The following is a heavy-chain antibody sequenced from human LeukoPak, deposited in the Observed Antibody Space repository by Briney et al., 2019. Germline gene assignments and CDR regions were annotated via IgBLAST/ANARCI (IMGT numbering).Heavy chain of an antibody. Sequence: ASVKVPCKASGYTFTSYDINWVRQATGQGLEWMGWMNPNSGNTGYAQKFQGRVTMTRNTSISTAYMELSSLRSEDTAVCYCARRIQLWLQVGYYMDVWGKGTTVTVSS. CDR1: GYTFTSYD. J-gene: IGHJ6*03. CDR2: MNPNSGNT. D-gene: IGHD5-18*01. V-gene: IGHV1-8*01. CDR3: ARRIQLWLQVGYYMDV.